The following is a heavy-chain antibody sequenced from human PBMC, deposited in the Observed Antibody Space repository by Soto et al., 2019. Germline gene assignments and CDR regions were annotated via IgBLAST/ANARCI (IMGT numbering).Heavy chain of an antibody. D-gene: IGHD2-15*01. Sequence: SETLSLTCTVSGGSINYSYWTWSRQPPGKGLDCSGYISYTWGANYNASLKSRLTISVDTSKNHFSLKLSSVTAAEPALYYCARVNSGDYYHGMDVWGQGTTVTVSS. V-gene: IGHV4-59*12. CDR3: ARVNSGDYYHGMDV. CDR2: ISYTWGA. J-gene: IGHJ6*02. CDR1: GGSINYSY.